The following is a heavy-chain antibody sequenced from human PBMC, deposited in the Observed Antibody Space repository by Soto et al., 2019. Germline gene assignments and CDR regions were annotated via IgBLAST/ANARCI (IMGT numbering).Heavy chain of an antibody. V-gene: IGHV4-39*01. CDR1: GVSLNSGHYY. Sequence: QVQLQESGPGLLEPLETLSLTCSVSGVSLNSGHYYWVWVRQSPGKGLSWIASVYYDESTYYNPSIKSRVTISIDTPRNQFSLTLKSVTAADTAVYYCGKVLIGATRHADVDSWGQGARVTVSS. D-gene: IGHD2-15*01. CDR3: GKVLIGATRHADVDS. CDR2: VYYDEST. J-gene: IGHJ4*02.